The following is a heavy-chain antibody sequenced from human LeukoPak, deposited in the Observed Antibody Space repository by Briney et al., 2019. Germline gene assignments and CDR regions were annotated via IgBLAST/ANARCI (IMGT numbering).Heavy chain of an antibody. Sequence: PGRSLRLSCAASGFTFSSYAMHWVRQAPGKGLEWVAVISYDGRNKYYADSVKGRFTISRDNSKNTLYLQMNSLRAEDTAVYYCARGSVAGTIFDYWGQGTLVTDSS. V-gene: IGHV3-30*04. J-gene: IGHJ4*02. CDR3: ARGSVAGTIFDY. CDR1: GFTFSSYA. D-gene: IGHD6-19*01. CDR2: ISYDGRNK.